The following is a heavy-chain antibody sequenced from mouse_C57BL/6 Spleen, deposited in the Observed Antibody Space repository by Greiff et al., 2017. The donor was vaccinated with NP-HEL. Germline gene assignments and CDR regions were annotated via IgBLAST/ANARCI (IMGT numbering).Heavy chain of an antibody. J-gene: IGHJ4*01. D-gene: IGHD2-5*01. Sequence: QVQLKESGPELVKPGASAKISCKASGYAFSSSWMNWVKQRPGKGLEWIGRIYPGDGDTNYNGKFKGKATLTADKSSSTAYMQLSSLTSEDSAVYFCSRWYSNYVSYAMDYWGQGTSVTVSS. CDR1: GYAFSSSW. CDR2: IYPGDGDT. V-gene: IGHV1-82*01. CDR3: SRWYSNYVSYAMDY.